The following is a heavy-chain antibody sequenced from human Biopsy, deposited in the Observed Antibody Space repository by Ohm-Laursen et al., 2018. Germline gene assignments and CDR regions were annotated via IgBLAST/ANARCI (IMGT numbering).Heavy chain of an antibody. CDR3: AKIHCSGGSCYPNAFDM. CDR1: GFIFDDYA. CDR2: ISWNSVGI. J-gene: IGHJ3*02. V-gene: IGHV3-9*01. Sequence: SLRLSCAASGFIFDDYAMHWVRQAPGKGLEWVSGISWNSVGIGYADSVKGRFTISRDNAKNFLYLQMNNLRPEDAALYYCAKIHCSGGSCYPNAFDMWGHGTRVTVS. D-gene: IGHD2-15*01.